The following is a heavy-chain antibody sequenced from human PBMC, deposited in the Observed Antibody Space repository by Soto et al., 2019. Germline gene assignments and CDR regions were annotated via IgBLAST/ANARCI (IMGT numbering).Heavy chain of an antibody. CDR3: ARLYYVSGRPLMDV. D-gene: IGHD3-10*01. CDR2: IYYNGNT. J-gene: IGHJ6*02. CDR1: GGSIRSYY. V-gene: IGHV4-59*01. Sequence: QVQLQESGPGLVKPSETLSLTCNISGGSIRSYYWSWIRQPPGKGLEWIGYIYYNGNTKYNPSLKGGVTISVDTPKNQFSLKVGSVNAADTAVYYCARLYYVSGRPLMDVWGQGTTVTVSS.